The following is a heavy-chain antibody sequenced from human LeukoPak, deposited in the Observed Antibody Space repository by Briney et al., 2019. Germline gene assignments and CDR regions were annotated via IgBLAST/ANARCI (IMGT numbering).Heavy chain of an antibody. D-gene: IGHD2-2*02. Sequence: ASVKVSCKVSGYTLTELSMHWVRHAPRKRLEWMGGFDPEDGETIYAQKFQGRVTMTEDTSTDTDYMELSSMRSEDTAVYYCATSGDIVVVPAGIGYYYGMEVWGQGTTVTVSS. V-gene: IGHV1-24*01. CDR1: GYTLTELS. J-gene: IGHJ6*02. CDR2: FDPEDGET. CDR3: ATSGDIVVVPAGIGYYYGMEV.